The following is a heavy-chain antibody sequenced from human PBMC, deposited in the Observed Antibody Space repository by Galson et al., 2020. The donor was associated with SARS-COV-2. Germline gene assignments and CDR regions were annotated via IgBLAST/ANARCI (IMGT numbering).Heavy chain of an antibody. CDR2: IYSGGST. Sequence: GGSLRLSCAASGFTVSSNYMSWVRQAPGKGLEWVSVIYSGGSTYYADSVKGRFTISRDNSKNTLYLQMNSLRAEDTAVYYCASTNYYDSSSYISLWGQGTLVTVSS. CDR1: GFTVSSNY. CDR3: ASTNYYDSSSYISL. V-gene: IGHV3-53*01. J-gene: IGHJ4*02. D-gene: IGHD3-22*01.